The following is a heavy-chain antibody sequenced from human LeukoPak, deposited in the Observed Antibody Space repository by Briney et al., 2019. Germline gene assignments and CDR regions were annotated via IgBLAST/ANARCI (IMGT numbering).Heavy chain of an antibody. D-gene: IGHD2/OR15-2a*01. Sequence: SETLSLTCTVSGGSLNTYYWTWIRQPPGKGLEWIGYISYSGITDYNPSLKSRVTISVDTSKNQFSLRLRSVTAVDTAVYYCARAGFPNWFDPWGQGILVAVSS. CDR1: GGSLNTYY. CDR2: ISYSGIT. J-gene: IGHJ5*02. V-gene: IGHV4-59*01. CDR3: ARAGFPNWFDP.